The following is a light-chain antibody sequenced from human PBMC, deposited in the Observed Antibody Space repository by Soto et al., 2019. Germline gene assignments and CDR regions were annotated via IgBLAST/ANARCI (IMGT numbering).Light chain of an antibody. Sequence: DIQMTQSPSTLSASVGDRVTITCRASQSINKWLAWYQQKPGKAPKLLIYKASILQSWVPSRFSGTGSGTEFTLTISSLQPDDVASYFCQKYNRFSWTFGQGTKVEIK. J-gene: IGKJ1*01. CDR2: KAS. CDR3: QKYNRFSWT. CDR1: QSINKW. V-gene: IGKV1-5*03.